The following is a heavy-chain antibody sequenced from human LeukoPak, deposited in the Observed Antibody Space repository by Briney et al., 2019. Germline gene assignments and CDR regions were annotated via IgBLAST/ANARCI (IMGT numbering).Heavy chain of an antibody. V-gene: IGHV4-39*07. CDR3: ARLYDGALQYFDY. Sequence: SETLSLTCTVSGGSISSSSYYWGWIRQPPGKGLEWIGSIYYSGSTYYNPSLKSRVTISVDTSKNQFSLKLNSVTAADTAVYYCARLYDGALQYFDYWGQGVLVTVSS. CDR1: GGSISSSSYY. J-gene: IGHJ4*02. CDR2: IYYSGST. D-gene: IGHD4/OR15-4a*01.